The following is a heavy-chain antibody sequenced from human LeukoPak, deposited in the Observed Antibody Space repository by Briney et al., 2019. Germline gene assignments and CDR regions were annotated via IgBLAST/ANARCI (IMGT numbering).Heavy chain of an antibody. CDR3: ARDGGTLEPGAFDI. D-gene: IGHD1-1*01. Sequence: GGSLRLSCAASGFTFSSYGMHWVRQALGKGLEWVAVISYDGSNKYYADSVKGRFTISRDNAKNSLYLQMNSLRAEDTAVYYCARDGGTLEPGAFDIWGQGTMVTVSS. V-gene: IGHV3-30*03. CDR2: ISYDGSNK. CDR1: GFTFSSYG. J-gene: IGHJ3*02.